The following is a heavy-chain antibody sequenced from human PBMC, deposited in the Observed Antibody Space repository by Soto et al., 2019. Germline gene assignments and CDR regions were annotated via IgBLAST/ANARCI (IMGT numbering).Heavy chain of an antibody. CDR3: SRGVASLVDS. CDR1: GGTFSSYT. V-gene: IGHV1-69*02. D-gene: IGHD2-15*01. J-gene: IGHJ4*02. CDR2: IVPITGMT. Sequence: QVQLVQSGAEVKKPGSSVRVSCTPSGGTFSSYTISWVRQAPGQGLEWMGRIVPITGMTRYAQKFLGRLPVTTVLSTTTACMVLSSLTSDDSAVYFCSRGVASLVDSWGQGTQVTVSS.